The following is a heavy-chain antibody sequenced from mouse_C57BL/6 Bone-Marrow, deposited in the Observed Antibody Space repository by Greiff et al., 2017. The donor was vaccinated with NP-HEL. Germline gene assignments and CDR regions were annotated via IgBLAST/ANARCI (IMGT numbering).Heavy chain of an antibody. CDR2: ISSGSSTI. CDR1: GFTFSDYG. J-gene: IGHJ3*01. D-gene: IGHD2-12*01. CDR3: ARASLLTIFLRWFAY. Sequence: EVMLVESGGGLVKPGGSLKLSCAASGFTFSDYGMHWVRQAPEKGLEWVAYISSGSSTIYYADTVKGRFTISRDNAKNTLFLQMTSLRSEDTAMYYCARASLLTIFLRWFAYWGQGTLVTVSA. V-gene: IGHV5-17*01.